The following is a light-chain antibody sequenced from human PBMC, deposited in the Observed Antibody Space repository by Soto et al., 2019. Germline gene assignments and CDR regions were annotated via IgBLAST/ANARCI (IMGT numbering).Light chain of an antibody. CDR1: SSDVGGYNY. CDR2: EVS. V-gene: IGLV2-14*01. Sequence: QSVLTQPASVSGSPGQSITISCTGTSSDVGGYNYVSWYQQHPGKAPKLMIYEVSNRPSGVSSRFSGSKSGNTASLTISGLQAEDEADYYCTSYAGGNNVFGTGTKLTVL. CDR3: TSYAGGNNV. J-gene: IGLJ1*01.